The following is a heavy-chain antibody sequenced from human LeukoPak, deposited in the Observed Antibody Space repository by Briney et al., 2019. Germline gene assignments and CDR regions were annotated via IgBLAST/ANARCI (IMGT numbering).Heavy chain of an antibody. CDR1: NGSISSNTYY. Sequence: PSETLSLTCIVSNGSISSNTYYWGWIRQPPGQGLEWIGTIYYTGSTYNNPSLKSRVTISGDTSKNQFSLKLSSVTAADTAVYYCARSGIPAAGTAFDYWGQGTLVTVSS. V-gene: IGHV4-39*07. J-gene: IGHJ4*02. D-gene: IGHD6-13*01. CDR3: ARSGIPAAGTAFDY. CDR2: IYYTGST.